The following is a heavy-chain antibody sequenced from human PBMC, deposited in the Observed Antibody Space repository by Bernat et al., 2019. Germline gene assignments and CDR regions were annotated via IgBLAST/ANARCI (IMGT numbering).Heavy chain of an antibody. Sequence: EVQLVESGGGLVKPGGSLRLSCAASGFTFSSYWMSWVRQAPGKGLEWVANIKQDGSEKYYVDSVKGRFTISRDNAKNSLYLQMNSLRAEDTAVYYCARTYYDFWSQTLFDYWGQGTLVTVSS. CDR1: GFTFSSYW. CDR3: ARTYYDFWSQTLFDY. V-gene: IGHV3-7*03. CDR2: IKQDGSEK. J-gene: IGHJ4*02. D-gene: IGHD3-3*01.